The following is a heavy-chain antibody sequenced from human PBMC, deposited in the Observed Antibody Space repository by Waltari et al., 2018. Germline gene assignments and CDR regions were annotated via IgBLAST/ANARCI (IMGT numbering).Heavy chain of an antibody. V-gene: IGHV3-33*03. D-gene: IGHD6-13*01. Sequence: QVYLVESGGGVGQPGGSRRLSCVASGFSFTSYGIHWVRLAPGKGAWLGAIMCDDVSGKCCGEGVKGRFTISRDNTESTVLLQMNNLREEDTAVYYCAKDWVMAAEGTGGYYYGMDVWGRGTTVTVSS. CDR2: MCDDVSGK. CDR3: AKDWVMAAEGTGGYYYGMDV. J-gene: IGHJ6*02. CDR1: GFSFTSYG.